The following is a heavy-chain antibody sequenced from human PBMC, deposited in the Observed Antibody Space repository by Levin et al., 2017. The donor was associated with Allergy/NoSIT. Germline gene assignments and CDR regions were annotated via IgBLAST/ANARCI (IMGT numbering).Heavy chain of an antibody. CDR2: ISYEGKTK. J-gene: IGHJ4*02. D-gene: IGHD6-6*01. Sequence: GGSLRLSCEASGFTFSNFGMKWVRQAPGQGLEWVAVISYEGKTKYYSDSVQGRFTISRDDSRSTLYLQMDSLRTDDTGLYYCAKEGAADSSYFIDYWGQGTLVTVSS. CDR1: GFTFSNFG. V-gene: IGHV3-30*18. CDR3: AKEGAADSSYFIDY.